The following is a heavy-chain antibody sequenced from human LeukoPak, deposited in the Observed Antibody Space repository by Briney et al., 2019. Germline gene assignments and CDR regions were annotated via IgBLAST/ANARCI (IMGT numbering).Heavy chain of an antibody. D-gene: IGHD6-13*01. CDR1: GFTFSSYS. CDR2: ISSSSSYI. CDR3: AKDFVSSSWSFDY. Sequence: GGSLRLSCAASGFTFSSYSMNWVRQAPGKGLEWVSSISSSSSYIYYADSVKGRFTISRDNSKNTLYLQMNSLRAEDTAVYYCAKDFVSSSWSFDYWGQGTLVTVSS. J-gene: IGHJ4*02. V-gene: IGHV3-21*01.